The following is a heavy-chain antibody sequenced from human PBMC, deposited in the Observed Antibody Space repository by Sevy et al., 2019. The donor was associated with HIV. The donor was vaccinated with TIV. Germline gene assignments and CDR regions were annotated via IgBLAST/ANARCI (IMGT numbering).Heavy chain of an antibody. V-gene: IGHV3-21*01. CDR2: ISSSSSYI. CDR1: GFTFSSYT. D-gene: IGHD2-2*01. Sequence: GGSLRLSCAGSGFTFSSYTMNWVRQAPGKGLEWVSSISSSSSYIYYADSVKGRFTISRDNAKKSLYLQMNSLRAEDTAVYYCARGRCSSSSCPVSNWFDPWGQGTLVTVS. CDR3: ARGRCSSSSCPVSNWFDP. J-gene: IGHJ5*02.